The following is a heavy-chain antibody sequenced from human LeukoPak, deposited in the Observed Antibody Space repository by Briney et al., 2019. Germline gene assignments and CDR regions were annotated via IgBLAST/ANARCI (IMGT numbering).Heavy chain of an antibody. CDR3: TTPYDVLTGYYRADWFDP. CDR2: VKSKVDGETT. J-gene: IGHJ5*02. D-gene: IGHD3/OR15-3a*01. CDR1: KFTFRDAW. V-gene: IGHV3-15*01. Sequence: PGGSLRLSCVGSKFTFRDAWMSWVRQAPGKGLEWVGRVKSKVDGETTDYASSVKGRFTVSRDGSKNMVFLQMNSLQTEDTAVYFCTTPYDVLTGYYRADWFDPWGQGTLVTVSS.